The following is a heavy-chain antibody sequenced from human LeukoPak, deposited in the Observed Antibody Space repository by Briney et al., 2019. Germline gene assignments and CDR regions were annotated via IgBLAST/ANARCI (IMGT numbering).Heavy chain of an antibody. D-gene: IGHD3-16*02. CDR3: ARAISDYVWGSYRQRYYYYYMDV. J-gene: IGHJ6*03. Sequence: KPSETLSLTCAVYGGSFSGYYWSWIRQPPGKGLAWIGEINHSGSTNYNPSLKSRVTISVDTSKNQFSLKLSSVTAADTAVYYCARAISDYVWGSYRQRYYYYYMDVWGKGTTVTVSS. V-gene: IGHV4-34*01. CDR1: GGSFSGYY. CDR2: INHSGST.